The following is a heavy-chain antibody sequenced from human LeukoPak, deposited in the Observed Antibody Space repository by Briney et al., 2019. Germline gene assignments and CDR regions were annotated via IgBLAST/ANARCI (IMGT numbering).Heavy chain of an antibody. J-gene: IGHJ4*02. CDR3: ARKGLAVAAGLDY. V-gene: IGHV3-48*01. CDR2: ISTSSSTI. CDR1: GFTFSNFN. Sequence: GGSLRLSCAASGFTFSNFNMNWVRQAPGKGLEWMSYISTSSSTIPYADSVKGRFTISRDNANNSLYLQMNSLRAEDTAIYFCARKGLAVAAGLDYWGQGTLVTVSS. D-gene: IGHD6-19*01.